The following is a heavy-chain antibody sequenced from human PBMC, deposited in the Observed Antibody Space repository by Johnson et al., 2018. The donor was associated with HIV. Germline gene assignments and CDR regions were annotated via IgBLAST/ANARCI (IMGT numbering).Heavy chain of an antibody. Sequence: PEWVSAIGTAGDTYYADSVKGRFTISRDNSKNTLYLQMNSLRVEDTAVYYCARRLIPREGSDSPTDAFDIWGQGTMVTVSS. CDR3: ARRLIPREGSDSPTDAFDI. J-gene: IGHJ3*02. D-gene: IGHD1-26*01. V-gene: IGHV3-66*01. CDR2: IGTAGDT.